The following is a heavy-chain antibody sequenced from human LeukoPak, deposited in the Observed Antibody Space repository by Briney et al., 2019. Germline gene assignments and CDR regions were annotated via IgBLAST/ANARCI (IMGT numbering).Heavy chain of an antibody. J-gene: IGHJ6*02. V-gene: IGHV1-18*01. CDR2: ISAYNGNT. CDR3: ARGDSSSWYPHYYYYYGMDV. CDR1: GYTFTSYG. D-gene: IGHD6-13*01. Sequence: GASVNVSCKASGYTFTSYGISWVRQAPGQGLEWMGWISAYNGNTNYAQKLQGRVTMTTDTSTSTAYMELRSLRSDDTAVYYCARGDSSSWYPHYYYYYGMDVWGQGTTVTVSS.